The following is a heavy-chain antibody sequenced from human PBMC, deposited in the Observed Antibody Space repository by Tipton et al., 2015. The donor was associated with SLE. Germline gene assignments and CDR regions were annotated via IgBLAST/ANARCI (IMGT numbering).Heavy chain of an antibody. Sequence: SLRLSCTTSGITFRSYVMHWVRQAPGKGLEWVAGFSGSSYKTVYADSVKGRFTISRDNFKNTLYLQMNSLRAEDTAVYYCAKLLSSATADYWGQGAQVTVSS. D-gene: IGHD2-15*01. CDR2: FSGSSYKT. CDR3: AKLLSSATADY. V-gene: IGHV3-23*01. CDR1: GITFRSYV. J-gene: IGHJ4*02.